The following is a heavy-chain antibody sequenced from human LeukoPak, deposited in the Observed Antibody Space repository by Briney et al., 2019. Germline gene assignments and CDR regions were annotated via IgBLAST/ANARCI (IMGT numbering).Heavy chain of an antibody. CDR2: ITGSSTPI. D-gene: IGHD6-19*01. Sequence: GGSLRLSCAASGFTVSSNYMSWVRQAPGKGLEWVSYITGSSTPIYYGDSVKGRFTISRDNAKNSLYLQMNSLRVEDTAVYYCARGLQWGFDWWGQGTLVTVSS. V-gene: IGHV3-48*01. CDR3: ARGLQWGFDW. J-gene: IGHJ4*02. CDR1: GFTVSSNY.